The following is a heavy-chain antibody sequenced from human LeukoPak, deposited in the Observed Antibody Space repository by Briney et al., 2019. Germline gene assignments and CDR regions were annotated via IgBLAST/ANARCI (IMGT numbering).Heavy chain of an antibody. CDR2: ISSSGSTI. CDR3: AELGITMIGGV. J-gene: IGHJ6*04. Sequence: GRSLRLACAASGFTFSSYEMNWVRQAPGKGLEWVSYISSSGSTIYYADSVKGRFTISRDNAKDSLYLQMNSLRAEDTAVYYCAELGITMIGGVWGKGTTVTISS. CDR1: GFTFSSYE. D-gene: IGHD3-10*02. V-gene: IGHV3-48*03.